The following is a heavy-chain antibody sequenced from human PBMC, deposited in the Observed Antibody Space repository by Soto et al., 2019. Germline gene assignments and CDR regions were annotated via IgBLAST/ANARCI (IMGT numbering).Heavy chain of an antibody. J-gene: IGHJ5*02. CDR3: ARGGSGWKALNWFDP. CDR1: GASIDNNGYS. Sequence: SETLSLTCAVSGASIDNNGYSWTWIRQHPGKGLEWIGTNDNRADTYYNPSLKSRLTISLDTSQNHFSLRLNAVTAADTAIYYCARGGSGWKALNWFDPWGQGIMVTASS. D-gene: IGHD6-19*01. CDR2: NDNRADT. V-gene: IGHV4-31*11.